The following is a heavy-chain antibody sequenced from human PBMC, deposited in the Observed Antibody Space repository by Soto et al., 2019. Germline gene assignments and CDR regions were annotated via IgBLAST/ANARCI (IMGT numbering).Heavy chain of an antibody. CDR1: GYTFTSYG. J-gene: IGHJ6*03. CDR3: ARAAYGSGRKYYYYYYYMDV. D-gene: IGHD3-10*01. V-gene: IGHV1-18*01. Sequence: QVQLVQSGAEVKKPGASVKVSCKASGYTFTSYGISWVRQAPGQGLEWMGWISAYNGNTNYAQKLQGRVTMTTDTSTSTAYMELRSLRSDDTAVYYCARAAYGSGRKYYYYYYYMDVWGKGTTVTVSS. CDR2: ISAYNGNT.